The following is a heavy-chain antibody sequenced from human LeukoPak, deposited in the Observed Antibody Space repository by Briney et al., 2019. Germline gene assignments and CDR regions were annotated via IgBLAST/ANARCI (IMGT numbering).Heavy chain of an antibody. CDR1: GFTFSSYA. V-gene: IGHV3-30-3*01. CDR2: ISYDGSNK. J-gene: IGHJ6*02. D-gene: IGHD3-10*01. CDR3: ARMESLLWFGEALGPYYYGMDV. Sequence: PGRSLRLSCAASGFTFSSYAMHWVRQAPGKGLEWVAVISYDGSNKYYADSVKGRFTISRDNSKNTLYLQMNSLRAEDTAVYYCARMESLLWFGEALGPYYYGMDVWGQGTTVTVSS.